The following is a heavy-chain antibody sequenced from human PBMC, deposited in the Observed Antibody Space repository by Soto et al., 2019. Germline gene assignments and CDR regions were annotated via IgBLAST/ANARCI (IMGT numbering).Heavy chain of an antibody. CDR3: ARLYDSRLAADY. Sequence: PSETLSLTCTVSGGSISSSSYYWSWIRQPPGKGLEWIGYIYYSGSTNYNPSLKSRVTISVDTSKNQFSLKLSSVTAADTAVYYCARLYDSRLAADYWGQGTLVTVSS. CDR2: IYYSGST. J-gene: IGHJ4*02. CDR1: GGSISSSSYY. D-gene: IGHD3-22*01. V-gene: IGHV4-61*01.